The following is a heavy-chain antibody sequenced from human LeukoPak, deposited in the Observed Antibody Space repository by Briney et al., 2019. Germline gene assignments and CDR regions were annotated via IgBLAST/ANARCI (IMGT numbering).Heavy chain of an antibody. CDR3: ARGAYGDYGS. J-gene: IGHJ5*02. D-gene: IGHD4-17*01. CDR2: ISAGADST. V-gene: IGHV3-23*01. CDR1: GFTFSSYA. Sequence: PGGSLRLSCAASGFTFSSYAMSWVRQAPGKGLEWVSAISAGADSTYYADSVQGRFTISRDNSKNTLYLQMSGLRAEDTAVYFCARGAYGDYGSWGQGTLVTVSS.